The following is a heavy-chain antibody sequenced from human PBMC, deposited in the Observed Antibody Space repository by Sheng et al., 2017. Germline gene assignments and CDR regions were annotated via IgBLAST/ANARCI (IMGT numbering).Heavy chain of an antibody. CDR3: AQIVVPAAMRYPPYYYYMDV. D-gene: IGHD2-2*01. CDR2: IIPILGIA. CDR1: GGTFSSYA. V-gene: IGHV1-69*04. J-gene: IGHJ6*03. Sequence: QVQLVQSGAEVKKPGSSVKVSCKASGGTFSSYAISWVRQAPGQGLEWMGGIIPILGIANYAQKFQGRVTITADKSTSTAYMELSSLRSEDTAVYYCAQIVVPAAMRYPPYYYYMDVWGKGTTVTVSS.